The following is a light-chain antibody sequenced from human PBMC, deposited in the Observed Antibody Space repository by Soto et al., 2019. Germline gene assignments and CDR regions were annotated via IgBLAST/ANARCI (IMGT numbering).Light chain of an antibody. V-gene: IGLV2-14*01. J-gene: IGLJ2*01. CDR2: DVT. Sequence: QSALTQPASVSGSPGQSITISCTGTSSDVGGYNYVSWYQQHPGIAPKLLIYDVTNRPSGVSNRLSGSKSGNTASLTISGLQAEDEADYYCSSYTSSSTLVFGGGTKVTVL. CDR1: SSDVGGYNY. CDR3: SSYTSSSTLV.